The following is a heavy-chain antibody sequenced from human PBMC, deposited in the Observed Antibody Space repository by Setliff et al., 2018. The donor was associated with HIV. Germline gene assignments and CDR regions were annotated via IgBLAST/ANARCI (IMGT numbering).Heavy chain of an antibody. V-gene: IGHV5-51*01. CDR2: IHPVDSDA. CDR3: ARHGAGSSHLYYYYGMDV. J-gene: IGHJ6*02. CDR1: EYSFTSHW. D-gene: IGHD2-15*01. Sequence: GESLKISCKGSEYSFTSHWIGWVRQMPGKGLEWMGIIHPVDSDARYSPSFQGQVTMSVDNSISTAYLQWSSLKASDTAMYYCARHGAGSSHLYYYYGMDVWGQGTTVTVSS.